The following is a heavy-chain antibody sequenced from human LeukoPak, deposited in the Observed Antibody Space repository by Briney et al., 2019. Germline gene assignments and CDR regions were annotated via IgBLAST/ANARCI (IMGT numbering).Heavy chain of an antibody. CDR2: IYNTGST. CDR3: ARARISAGGVWLFDP. D-gene: IGHD2-8*02. V-gene: IGHV4-4*07. CDR1: GGSISSNY. J-gene: IGHJ5*02. Sequence: PSETLSLTCTVSGGSISSNYWNWIRQSAGKGLEWIGRIYNTGSTNYNPSLESRVTMSLGTSRNQFSLKLSSVTAADTAVYYCARARISAGGVWLFDPWGQGTQITVSS.